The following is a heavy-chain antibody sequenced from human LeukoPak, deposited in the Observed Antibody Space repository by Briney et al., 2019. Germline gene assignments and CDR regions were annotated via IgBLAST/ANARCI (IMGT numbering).Heavy chain of an antibody. J-gene: IGHJ4*02. CDR1: GFTVSSNY. CDR3: AKEFPLVTRSTFFDY. D-gene: IGHD2-21*02. Sequence: GGSLRLSCAASGFTVSSNYMSWVRQAPGKGLEWVSVIYSGGSTYYADSVKGRFTISRDNSKNTLYLQMNSLRAEDTAVYYCAKEFPLVTRSTFFDYWGQGTLVTVSS. V-gene: IGHV3-53*01. CDR2: IYSGGST.